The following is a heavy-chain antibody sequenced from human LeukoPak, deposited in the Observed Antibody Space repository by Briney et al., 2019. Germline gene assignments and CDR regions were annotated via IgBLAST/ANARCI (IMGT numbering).Heavy chain of an antibody. CDR1: GGSFSAYY. CDR3: ASEYRGNGLGV. Sequence: SETLSLTCAVYGGSFSAYYWSWIRQPPGKGLEWIGEINHSGSTDYNPSLKSRVTISVDTSKNQFSLRLSSGTAADTAVYYCASEYRGNGLGVWGQGTTVTVSS. CDR2: INHSGST. J-gene: IGHJ6*02. D-gene: IGHD1-26*01. V-gene: IGHV4-34*01.